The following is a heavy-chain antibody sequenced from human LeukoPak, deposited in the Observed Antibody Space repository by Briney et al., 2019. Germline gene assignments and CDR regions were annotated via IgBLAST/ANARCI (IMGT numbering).Heavy chain of an antibody. CDR3: ATQLNYYYGSGSPGIFDY. V-gene: IGHV1-69*05. CDR1: GGTFSSYA. Sequence: GASVKVSCKASGGTFSSYAISWVRQAPGQGLEWMGRIIPIFGTANYAQKLQGRVTITTDESTSTAYMELSSLRSEDTAVYYCATQLNYYYGSGSPGIFDYWGQGTLVTVSS. J-gene: IGHJ4*02. CDR2: IIPIFGTA. D-gene: IGHD3-10*01.